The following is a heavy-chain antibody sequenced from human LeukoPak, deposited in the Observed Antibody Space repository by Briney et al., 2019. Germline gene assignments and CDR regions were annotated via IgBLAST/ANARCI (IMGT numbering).Heavy chain of an antibody. CDR1: GYTLTGYY. J-gene: IGHJ4*01. CDR3: ARASSGYCSGGSCYSDY. Sequence: GSVKVSCKASGYTLTGYYMHSVRQAPGQGLGGMGWINPNSGGTNYAQKFQCRVTMTRDTSISTAYMELSRLRADDTAVYYCARASSGYCSGGSCYSDYWGPGTLVTVSS. V-gene: IGHV1-2*02. CDR2: INPNSGGT. D-gene: IGHD2-15*01.